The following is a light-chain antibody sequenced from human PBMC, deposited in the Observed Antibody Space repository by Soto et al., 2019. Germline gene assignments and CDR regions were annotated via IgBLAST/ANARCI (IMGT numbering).Light chain of an antibody. CDR1: QSVNSKY. Sequence: VLTQSPGTLSLSPGERATLSCRASQSVNSKYLAWYQQKPGQAPRLLMYAISSRAAGIPDRFSGSGSGTDFTLTISRLEPEDLAVYYCQQYDNSHLTFGGGTKVEI. J-gene: IGKJ4*01. V-gene: IGKV3-20*01. CDR3: QQYDNSHLT. CDR2: AIS.